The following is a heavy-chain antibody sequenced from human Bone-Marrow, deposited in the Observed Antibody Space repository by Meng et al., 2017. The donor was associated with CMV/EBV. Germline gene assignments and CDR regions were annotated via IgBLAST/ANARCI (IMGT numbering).Heavy chain of an antibody. D-gene: IGHD6-19*01. CDR2: INHSGST. J-gene: IGHJ4*02. V-gene: IGHV4-34*01. Sequence: GSLRLSCAVYGGSFSGYYWSWIRQPPGKGLEWIGEINHSGSTNYNPSLKSRVTISVDTSKNQFSLKLSSVTVADTAVYYCARRVSSGWYVGYWGQGTLVTVSS. CDR3: ARRVSSGWYVGY. CDR1: GGSFSGYY.